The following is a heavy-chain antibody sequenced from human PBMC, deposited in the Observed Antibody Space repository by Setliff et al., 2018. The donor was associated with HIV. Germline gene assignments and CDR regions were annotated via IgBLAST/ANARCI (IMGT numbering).Heavy chain of an antibody. V-gene: IGHV4-31*03. CDR2: IYYSGTT. J-gene: IGHJ4*02. CDR1: GGSISSGGYY. CDR3: ARVGVRNWNDDGIDY. Sequence: SETLSLTCTVSGGSISSGGYYWSWIRQHPGKGLEWIGYIYYSGTTHYNPSLKSRVFISVDTSKNQLSLKVRSVTAVDTALYYCARVGVRNWNDDGIDYWGQGTLVTVSS. D-gene: IGHD1-1*01.